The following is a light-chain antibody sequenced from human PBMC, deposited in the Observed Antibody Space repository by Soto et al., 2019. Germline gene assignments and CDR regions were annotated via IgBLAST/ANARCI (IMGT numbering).Light chain of an antibody. CDR3: QQYHTSSIT. CDR1: QTISSW. CDR2: KAS. Sequence: DIQMTQSPSTLSGSVGDRVTITCRASQTISSWLAWYQQKPGKAPKLLIYKASTLERGVPSRFSGTGSGTEFTLSIDSLQPDDFATYYCQQYHTSSITFGQGTRLE. V-gene: IGKV1-5*03. J-gene: IGKJ5*01.